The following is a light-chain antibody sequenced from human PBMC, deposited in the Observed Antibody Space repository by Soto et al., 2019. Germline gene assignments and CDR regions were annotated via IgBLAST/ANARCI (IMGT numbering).Light chain of an antibody. CDR3: RSYTSSSTLKFV. J-gene: IGLJ1*01. CDR1: SSDIGNYNY. V-gene: IGLV2-14*01. Sequence: QSALTQPASVSGSPGQSITISCTGTSSDIGNYNYVSWYQQHPGKAPKLMISEVSNRPSGVSNRFSGSKSGNTASLTISGLQAEDEADYYCRSYTSSSTLKFVFGNGKKVTVL. CDR2: EVS.